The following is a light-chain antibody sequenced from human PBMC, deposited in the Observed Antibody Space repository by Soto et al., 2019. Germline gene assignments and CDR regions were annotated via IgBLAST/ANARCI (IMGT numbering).Light chain of an antibody. Sequence: QSALTQHASVSGSPGQSITISCTGSSSDVGTYNYVSWYQQDPVKAPKLMIYEVSNRPSGVSNRFSGSKLGNTASLTISGLQAEDEADYYCSSYTSSRTVVFGGGTKLTVL. CDR2: EVS. J-gene: IGLJ2*01. CDR1: SSDVGTYNY. V-gene: IGLV2-14*01. CDR3: SSYTSSRTVV.